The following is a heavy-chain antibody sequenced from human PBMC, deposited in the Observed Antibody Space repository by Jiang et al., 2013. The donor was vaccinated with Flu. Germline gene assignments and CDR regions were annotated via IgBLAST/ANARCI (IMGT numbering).Heavy chain of an antibody. CDR2: FDPEDGET. V-gene: IGHV1-24*01. Sequence: PGAVSEGLLQGFRIHLTELSMHWVRQAPGKGLEWMGGFDPEDGETIYAQKFQGRVTMTEDTSTDTAYMELSSLRSEDTAVYYCATALPTVVTRARYFDLWGRGTLVTVSS. CDR3: ATALPTVVTRARYFDL. D-gene: IGHD4-23*01. CDR1: IHLTELS. J-gene: IGHJ2*01.